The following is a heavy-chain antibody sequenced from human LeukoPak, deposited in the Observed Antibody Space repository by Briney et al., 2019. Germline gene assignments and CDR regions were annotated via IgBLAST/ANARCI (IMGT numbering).Heavy chain of an antibody. Sequence: PGGSLRLSCAASGFTFTSHGMHWVRQAPGKGLEWVSVISFDGSTKYYADSVKGRLTISRDNSKNMLDLQMSSLRVEDTAVYFCARVPFYYYDGRGPGDFWGQGTLVTVSS. J-gene: IGHJ4*02. CDR2: ISFDGSTK. CDR1: GFTFTSHG. CDR3: ARVPFYYYDGRGPGDF. V-gene: IGHV3-30*15. D-gene: IGHD3-22*01.